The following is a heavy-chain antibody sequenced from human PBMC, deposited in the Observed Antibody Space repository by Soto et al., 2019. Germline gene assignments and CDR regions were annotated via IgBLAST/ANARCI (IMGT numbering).Heavy chain of an antibody. CDR3: ARVLTYYYDSSPNDY. V-gene: IGHV1-69*05. CDR2: IIPIFGTA. Sequence: SVKVSCKASGGTFSSYAISWVRQAPGQGLEWMGGIIPIFGTANYAQKFQGRVTMTTDKSTSTAYMELRSLRSDDTAVYYCARVLTYYYDSSPNDYWGQGTLVTVSS. D-gene: IGHD3-22*01. J-gene: IGHJ4*02. CDR1: GGTFSSYA.